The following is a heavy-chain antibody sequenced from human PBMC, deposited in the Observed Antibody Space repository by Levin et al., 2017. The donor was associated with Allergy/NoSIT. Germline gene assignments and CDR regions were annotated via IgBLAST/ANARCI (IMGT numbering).Heavy chain of an antibody. CDR2: IYYSGST. V-gene: IGHV4-59*01. D-gene: IGHD1-26*01. CDR3: AGGRVGATTGPFDY. CDR1: GGSISSYY. J-gene: IGHJ4*02. Sequence: PSETLSLTCTVSGGSISSYYWSWIRQPPGKGLEWIGYIYYSGSTNYNPSLKSRVTISVDTSKNQFSLKLSAVTAADTAVYYCAGGRVGATTGPFDYWGQGTLVTVSS.